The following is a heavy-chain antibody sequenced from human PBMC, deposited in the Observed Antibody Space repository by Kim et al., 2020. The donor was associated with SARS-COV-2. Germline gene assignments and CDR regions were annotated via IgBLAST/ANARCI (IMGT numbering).Heavy chain of an antibody. Sequence: PSLKSRVTMSVDTSKNQFSLKLSSVTAVDTAVYYCARTYYYDSSGYYIDYWGQGTLVTVSS. J-gene: IGHJ4*02. V-gene: IGHV4-28*01. D-gene: IGHD3-22*01. CDR3: ARTYYYDSSGYYIDY.